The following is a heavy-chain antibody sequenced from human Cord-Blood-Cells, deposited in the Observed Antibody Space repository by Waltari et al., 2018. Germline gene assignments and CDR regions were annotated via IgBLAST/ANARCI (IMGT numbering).Heavy chain of an antibody. CDR3: ARVRGIAAAGTRYGSCRGY. CDR2: IHPNSGST. D-gene: IGHD6-13*01. CDR1: GYTFTGYY. Sequence: QVQLVQSGAEVKKPGASVKVSCKASGYTFTGYYMHWVRLAPGQGLEWMGWIHPNSGSTIDAQKMTGRVTMTRDTSSSTAYMELSRLRSDGTAVYYCARVRGIAAAGTRYGSCRGYWGQGTLVTVSS. V-gene: IGHV1-2*02. J-gene: IGHJ4*02.